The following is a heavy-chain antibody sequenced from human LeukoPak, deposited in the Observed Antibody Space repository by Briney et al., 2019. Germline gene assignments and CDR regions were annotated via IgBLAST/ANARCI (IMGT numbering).Heavy chain of an antibody. Sequence: PGGSLRLSCAASGFTVSSNYMSWVRQAPGKGLEWVSVIYSGGSTYYADSVKGRFTISRDNSKNTLYLQMNSLRAEDTAVYYCARERYSSGWLGNYWGQGTLVTVSS. D-gene: IGHD6-19*01. J-gene: IGHJ4*02. CDR2: IYSGGST. V-gene: IGHV3-53*01. CDR1: GFTVSSNY. CDR3: ARERYSSGWLGNY.